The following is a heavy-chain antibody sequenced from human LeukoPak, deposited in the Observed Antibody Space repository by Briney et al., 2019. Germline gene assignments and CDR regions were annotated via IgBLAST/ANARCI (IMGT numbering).Heavy chain of an antibody. CDR2: ISGSGGST. D-gene: IGHD4-11*01. CDR3: ARGRQSVTSGGYDY. Sequence: GGSLRLSCAASGFTFSSYAMSWVRQAPGKGLEWVSAISGSGGSTYYADSVKGRFTISRDNAKNSLYLQMNSLRAEDTAVYYCARGRQSVTSGGYDYWGQGTLVTVSS. J-gene: IGHJ4*02. CDR1: GFTFSSYA. V-gene: IGHV3-23*01.